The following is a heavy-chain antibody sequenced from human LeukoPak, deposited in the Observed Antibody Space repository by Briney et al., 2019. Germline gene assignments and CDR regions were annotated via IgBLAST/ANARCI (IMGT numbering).Heavy chain of an antibody. CDR3: ARDQNVDIVATIYYFDY. Sequence: AASVKVSCKASGYTFTSYYMHWVRQAPGQGLEWMGIINPSGGSTSYAQKFQGRVTMTRDTSTSTVYMELSSLRSEDTAVYYCARDQNVDIVATIYYFDYWGQGTLVTVSS. CDR2: INPSGGST. CDR1: GYTFTSYY. V-gene: IGHV1-46*01. D-gene: IGHD5-12*01. J-gene: IGHJ4*02.